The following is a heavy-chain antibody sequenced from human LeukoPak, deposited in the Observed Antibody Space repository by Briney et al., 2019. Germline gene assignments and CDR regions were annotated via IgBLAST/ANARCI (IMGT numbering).Heavy chain of an antibody. Sequence: PGGSLRLSCASSGFIFSDYYMSWIRQVPGKGLEWIAYISARGDVIYSVDSVKGRFTISRDNAKSLLYLQMNSLRGDDTAVYFCAAEVSPKVFDFRGQRTLVTVSS. CDR2: ISARGDVI. V-gene: IGHV3-11*01. J-gene: IGHJ4*02. CDR1: GFIFSDYY. CDR3: AAEVSPKVFDF.